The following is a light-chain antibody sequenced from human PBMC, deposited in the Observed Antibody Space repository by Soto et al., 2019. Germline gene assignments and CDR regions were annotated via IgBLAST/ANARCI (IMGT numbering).Light chain of an antibody. Sequence: QSVLTQPPSASGTPGQSVTTSCTGTSSDVGGYNYVSWYQQDPCKAPKLMIYEVSKRPSGVTDRFSGSKSGNTASLTVSGLQAKDQADYYCSSYAASNNFYVFGTGTKVTVL. V-gene: IGLV2-8*01. CDR2: EVS. CDR3: SSYAASNNFYV. J-gene: IGLJ1*01. CDR1: SSDVGGYNY.